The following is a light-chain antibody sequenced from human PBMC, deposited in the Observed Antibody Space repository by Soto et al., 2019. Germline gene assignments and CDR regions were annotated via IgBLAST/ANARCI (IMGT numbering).Light chain of an antibody. J-gene: IGLJ2*01. CDR2: EGS. V-gene: IGLV2-23*03. CDR1: SSDVGSHNL. CDR3: CSYAGSDTFVV. Sequence: QSALTQPASVPGSPGQSITISCTGTSSDVGSHNLVSWYQQHPGKAPKLMIYEGSKRPSGVSNRFSGSKSGNTASLTISGLQAEDEADYYCCSYAGSDTFVVFGGGTQLTVL.